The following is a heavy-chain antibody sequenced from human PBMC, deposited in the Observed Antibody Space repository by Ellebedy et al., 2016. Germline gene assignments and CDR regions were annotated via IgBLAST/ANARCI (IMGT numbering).Heavy chain of an antibody. D-gene: IGHD1-1*01. CDR2: IWHDARKE. V-gene: IGHV3-33*01. Sequence: GGSLRLXXAASGFTFSIFGIHWVRQAPGKGLEWVAFIWHDARKEYYADSVKGRFTISRDNSKNTVSLQMDSLRAEDTGVYFCGRDNNWNVDYWGQGTLVTVSS. CDR1: GFTFSIFG. J-gene: IGHJ4*02. CDR3: GRDNNWNVDY.